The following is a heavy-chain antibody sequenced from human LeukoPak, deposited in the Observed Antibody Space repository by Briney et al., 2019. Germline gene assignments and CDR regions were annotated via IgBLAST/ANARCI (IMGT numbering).Heavy chain of an antibody. J-gene: IGHJ6*04. Sequence: PGGSLRLSCAASGFTFSSHAMSWVRQAPGKGVEGVSAISGSGGRTYYADSVKGRVTSSRDNSKNRVSLQMNSLRAEDTAVYYCTKDQGLLWFGELNVWGKGATVTVSS. CDR3: TKDQGLLWFGELNV. CDR1: GFTFSSHA. CDR2: ISGSGGRT. D-gene: IGHD3-10*01. V-gene: IGHV3-23*01.